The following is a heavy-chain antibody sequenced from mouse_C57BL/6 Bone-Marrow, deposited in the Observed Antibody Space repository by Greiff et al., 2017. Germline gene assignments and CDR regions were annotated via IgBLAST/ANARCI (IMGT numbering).Heavy chain of an antibody. CDR1: GFTFSSYA. CDR3: ARDRLRPWFAY. D-gene: IGHD2-4*01. J-gene: IGHJ3*01. V-gene: IGHV5-4*01. Sequence: VQLQQSGGGLVKPGGSLKLSCAASGFTFSSYAMSWVRQTPEKRLEWVATISDGGSYTYYPDNVKGRFTISRDNAKNNLYLQMSHLKSEDTAMYYCARDRLRPWFAYWGQGTLVTVSA. CDR2: ISDGGSYT.